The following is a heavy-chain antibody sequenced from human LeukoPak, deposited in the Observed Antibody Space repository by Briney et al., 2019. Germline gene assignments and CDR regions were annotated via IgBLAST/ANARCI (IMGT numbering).Heavy chain of an antibody. CDR2: INPNSGGT. D-gene: IGHD6-6*01. CDR1: GYTFTGYY. V-gene: IGHV1-2*02. CDR3: ARVGTSRHHHYYYYYMDV. J-gene: IGHJ6*03. Sequence: ASVKVSSKASGYTFTGYYMHWVRQAPGQGLAWMGWINPNSGGTNYAQKFQGRVTITRDTSISTAYMELSRLRSDDTAVYYCARVGTSRHHHYYYYYMDVWGKGTTVTISS.